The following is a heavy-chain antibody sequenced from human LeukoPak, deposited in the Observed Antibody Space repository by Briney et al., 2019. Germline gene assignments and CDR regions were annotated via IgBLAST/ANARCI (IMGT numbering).Heavy chain of an antibody. Sequence: GGSLRLSCAASGFTFSGYGMHWVRQAPGKGLEWVAVISYDGSNKYYADSVKGRFTISRDNSKNTLYLQMNSLRAEDTAVYYCAKARNSSGLNYWGQGTLVTVSS. CDR1: GFTFSGYG. CDR2: ISYDGSNK. D-gene: IGHD6-19*01. V-gene: IGHV3-30*18. J-gene: IGHJ4*02. CDR3: AKARNSSGLNY.